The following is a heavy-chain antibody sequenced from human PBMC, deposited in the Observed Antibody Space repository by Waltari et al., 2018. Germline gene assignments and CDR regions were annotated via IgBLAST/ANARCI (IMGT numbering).Heavy chain of an antibody. CDR3: ARASYYYDSSGSRQYNWFDP. CDR2: ISYDGSNK. V-gene: IGHV3-30-3*01. J-gene: IGHJ5*02. Sequence: QVQLVESGGGVVQPGESLRLSCAASGFTFRSYAMHWVRQAPGNGLEWVAVISYDGSNKYYADSVKGRFTISRDNSKNTLYLQMSSLRAEDTAVYYCARASYYYDSSGSRQYNWFDPWGQGTLVTVSS. D-gene: IGHD3-22*01. CDR1: GFTFRSYA.